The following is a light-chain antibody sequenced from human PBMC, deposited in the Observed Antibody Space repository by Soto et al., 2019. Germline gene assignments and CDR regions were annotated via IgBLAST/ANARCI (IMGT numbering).Light chain of an antibody. CDR1: SSDVGGYNY. CDR2: DVS. CDR3: SSYTSSTLGLV. J-gene: IGLJ2*01. V-gene: IGLV2-14*03. Sequence: QSALTQAASESGSPGQSITISCTGTSSDVGGYNYVSWYQQQPGKAPKLMIYDVSNRPSGVSNRFSGSKSGNTASLTISGLQAEDEADYYCSSYTSSTLGLVFGGGTKLTVL.